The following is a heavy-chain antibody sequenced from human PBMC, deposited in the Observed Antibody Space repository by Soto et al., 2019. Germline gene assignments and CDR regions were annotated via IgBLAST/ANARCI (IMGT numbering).Heavy chain of an antibody. CDR2: IIPLFRTP. V-gene: IGHV1-69*12. D-gene: IGHD3-3*02. Sequence: QVQLVQSGAEVKEPGSSVKVSCQASGGTFSSSALSWVRQAPGQGLEWMGGIIPLFRTPDYAQKFQGRVTITADESTSTTYMELSSLRSEDTAIYYCARDNGRPQLGGNYYYITDVWGQGTTITASS. CDR1: GGTFSSSA. CDR3: ARDNGRPQLGGNYYYITDV. J-gene: IGHJ6*02.